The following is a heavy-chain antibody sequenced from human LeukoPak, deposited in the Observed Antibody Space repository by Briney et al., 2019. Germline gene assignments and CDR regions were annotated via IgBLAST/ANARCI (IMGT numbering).Heavy chain of an antibody. D-gene: IGHD4-23*01. V-gene: IGHV3-30*03. CDR2: ISHDGSNI. CDR1: GFTFSSHG. CDR3: ARWGDTNGGLYYGMDV. J-gene: IGHJ6*02. Sequence: GGSLRLSCAASGFTFSSHGMHWVRQAPGKGLEWVAVISHDGSNIHYGDSVKGRFSIFRDNSKNMMYLQMDSLRADDTAVYYCARWGDTNGGLYYGMDVWGQGSTVTVSS.